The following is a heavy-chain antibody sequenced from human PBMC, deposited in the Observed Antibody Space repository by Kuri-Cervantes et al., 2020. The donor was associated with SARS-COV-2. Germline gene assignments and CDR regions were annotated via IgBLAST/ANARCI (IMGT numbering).Heavy chain of an antibody. CDR3: ARVDGDYVDWYFDL. D-gene: IGHD4-17*01. V-gene: IGHV4-34*01. CDR1: GGSFSGYY. Sequence: SETLSLTCAVYGGSFSGYYWSWIRQPPGKGLEWIGEINHSGSTNYNPSLKSRVTISVDTSKNQFSPKLSSVTAADTAVYYCARVDGDYVDWYFDLWGRGTLVTVSS. CDR2: INHSGST. J-gene: IGHJ2*01.